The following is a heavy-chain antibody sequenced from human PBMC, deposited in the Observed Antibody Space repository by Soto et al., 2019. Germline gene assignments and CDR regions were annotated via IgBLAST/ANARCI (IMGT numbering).Heavy chain of an antibody. J-gene: IGHJ4*02. D-gene: IGHD6-19*01. CDR3: ATLLAGYSSGWYYSDS. V-gene: IGHV4-59*01. Sequence: PSETLSLTCTVSGDSITNYFWSWIRQPPGKGLEWIGYIYYSGTSHYNPALKSRVTMSVDTSKSQVSLKLNPVTAADTAVYHCATLLAGYSSGWYYSDSWGQGILVTVSS. CDR1: GDSITNYF. CDR2: IYYSGTS.